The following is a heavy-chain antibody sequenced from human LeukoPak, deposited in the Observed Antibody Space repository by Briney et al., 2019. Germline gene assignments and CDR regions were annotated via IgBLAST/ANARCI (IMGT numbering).Heavy chain of an antibody. V-gene: IGHV4-61*02. CDR2: IYTSGST. D-gene: IGHD3-16*01. J-gene: IGHJ4*02. CDR3: ASLGGY. CDR1: GGSISSGSYD. Sequence: SQTLSLTCTVSGGSISSGSYDWSWIRQAAGKGLEWIGRIYTSGSTNYNPSLKSRVTISVDTSKNQSSLKLSSVTAADTAVYYCASLGGYWSQGTLVTVSS.